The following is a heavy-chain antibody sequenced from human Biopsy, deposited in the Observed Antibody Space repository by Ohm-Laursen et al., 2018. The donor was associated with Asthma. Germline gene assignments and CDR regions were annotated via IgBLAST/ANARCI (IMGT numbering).Heavy chain of an antibody. CDR3: AKITTDRQKANNWFDP. Sequence: SLRLSCSASGFTVSTNGMSWVRQPPGKGLEWVSSISASGVRTFYADSVKGRFTVSRDGSRNTLYLQLSTLRVEDTAVYFCAKITTDRQKANNWFDPWGQGTLVTVSS. CDR1: GFTVSTNG. D-gene: IGHD3-22*01. J-gene: IGHJ5*02. V-gene: IGHV3-23*01. CDR2: ISASGVRT.